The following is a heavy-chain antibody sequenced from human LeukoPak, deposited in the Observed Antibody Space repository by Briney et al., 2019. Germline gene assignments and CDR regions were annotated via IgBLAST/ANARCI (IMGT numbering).Heavy chain of an antibody. J-gene: IGHJ4*02. CDR1: GFTFSSYS. V-gene: IGHV3-21*01. CDR3: AKESQQLVPSPFDY. D-gene: IGHD6-13*01. Sequence: GGSLRLSCAASGFTFSSYSMTWVRQAPGKGLEWVSSISSSSSYIYYADSVKGRFTISRDNAKNSLYLQMNSLRAEDTAVYYCAKESQQLVPSPFDYWGQGTLVTVSS. CDR2: ISSSSSYI.